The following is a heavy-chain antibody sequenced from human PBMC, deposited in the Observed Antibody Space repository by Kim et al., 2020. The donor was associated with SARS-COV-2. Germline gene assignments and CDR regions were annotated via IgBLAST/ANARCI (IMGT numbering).Heavy chain of an antibody. J-gene: IGHJ1*01. V-gene: IGHV1-8*01. CDR3: VFGSPTAWIAAVLPFQH. Sequence: ASVKVSCKASGYTFTSYDINWVRQATGQGLEWMGWMNPNSGNTGYAQKFQGRVTMTRNTSISTAYMELSSLRSEDTAVYYCVFGSPTAWIAAVLPFQHWGQGTLVTVSS. CDR2: MNPNSGNT. D-gene: IGHD6-13*01. CDR1: GYTFTSYD.